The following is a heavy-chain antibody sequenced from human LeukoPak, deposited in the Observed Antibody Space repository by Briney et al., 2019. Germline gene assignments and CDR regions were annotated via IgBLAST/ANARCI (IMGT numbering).Heavy chain of an antibody. Sequence: ASVKVSCKASGYTFTTAGIGWVRQAPGQVLEWMGWISTYHGNTNYAQIFQDRVTLTTDTSTSTAYMELRRLRSDDTAVYYCAREISRDWPFDNWGQGTLVTVSS. CDR3: AREISRDWPFDN. CDR2: ISTYHGNT. D-gene: IGHD6-19*01. J-gene: IGHJ4*02. V-gene: IGHV1-18*01. CDR1: GYTFTTAG.